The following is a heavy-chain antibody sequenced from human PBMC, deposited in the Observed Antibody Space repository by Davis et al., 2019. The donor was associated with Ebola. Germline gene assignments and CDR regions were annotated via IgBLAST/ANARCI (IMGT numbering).Heavy chain of an antibody. V-gene: IGHV3-11*03. Sequence: GESLKISCAASGFTFSNAWMSWVRQAPGKGLEWVSYISSSSSYTNYADSVKGRFTISRDTSTVYLQMNSLRAEDTAVYYCAQVYYGDSHFDYWGQGTLVTVSS. J-gene: IGHJ4*02. CDR2: ISSSSSYT. D-gene: IGHD4-17*01. CDR3: AQVYYGDSHFDY. CDR1: GFTFSNAW.